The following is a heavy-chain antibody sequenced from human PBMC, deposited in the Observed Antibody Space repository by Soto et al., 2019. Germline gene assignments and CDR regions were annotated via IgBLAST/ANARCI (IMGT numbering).Heavy chain of an antibody. CDR2: IFYSGTA. CDR1: VDSISSGNHY. J-gene: IGHJ5*02. V-gene: IGHV4-30-4*01. Sequence: PSETLSLTCTVSVDSISSGNHYWSWILQPPGKGLEWIGYIFYSGTAYYNPSLKSRLTISVDTSKNQFSLKLSSVTAADTAVYYCARTDYGTAYFDPWGQGSLVTVS. D-gene: IGHD3-10*01. CDR3: ARTDYGTAYFDP.